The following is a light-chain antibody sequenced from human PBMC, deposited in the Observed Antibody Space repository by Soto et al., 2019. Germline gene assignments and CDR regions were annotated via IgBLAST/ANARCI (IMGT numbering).Light chain of an antibody. CDR2: DVS. J-gene: IGKJ1*01. CDR3: HHRGNWPRM. Sequence: EIVLTQSPAILSLSPGERATLSCRASQSVSSYLGWYQQRPGQAPRLVIYDVSNRATGIPARFSGGGSGTDFTLTISSLEPEDFAGYYCHHRGNWPRMFGQGTKVEVK. V-gene: IGKV3-11*01. CDR1: QSVSSY.